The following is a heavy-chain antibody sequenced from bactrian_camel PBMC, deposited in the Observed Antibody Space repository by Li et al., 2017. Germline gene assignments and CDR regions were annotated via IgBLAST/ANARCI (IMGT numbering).Heavy chain of an antibody. D-gene: IGHD6*01. CDR1: GFTFDDWE. CDR3: ARPRLQYVVGGTEYNS. J-gene: IGHJ4*01. V-gene: IGHV3S63*01. CDR2: ISSDGSR. Sequence: HVQLVESGGGSVQAGGSLRLSCTASGFTFDDWEMGWYRQAPGNECELVSTISSDGSRYYARSVKGRFTISQDVKNTVSLQMNSLKPEDTAVYYCARPRLQYVVGGTEYNSWGLGTQVTVS.